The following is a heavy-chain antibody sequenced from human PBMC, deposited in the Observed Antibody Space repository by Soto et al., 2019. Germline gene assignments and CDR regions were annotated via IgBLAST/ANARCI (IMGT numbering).Heavy chain of an antibody. V-gene: IGHV1-69*13. D-gene: IGHD3-22*01. Sequence: SVKVSCKASGGTFSSYAISWVRQAPGQGLEWMGGIIPIFGTANYAQKFQGRATITADESTSTAYMELSSLRSEDTAVYYCARVSQGADYYDSHEYYFDYWGQGTLVTVSS. CDR1: GGTFSSYA. CDR3: ARVSQGADYYDSHEYYFDY. CDR2: IIPIFGTA. J-gene: IGHJ4*02.